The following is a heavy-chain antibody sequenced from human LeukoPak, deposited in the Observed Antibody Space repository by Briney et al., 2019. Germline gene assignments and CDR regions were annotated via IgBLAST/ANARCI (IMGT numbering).Heavy chain of an antibody. D-gene: IGHD2-2*01. CDR3: ARERYQYYFDY. Sequence: GGSLRLSCAASGFTFSSYAMSWVRQAPGKGLEWVSAISGSGGSTYYADSVKGRFTISRDNSKDTLYLQMNSLRAEDTAMYYCARERYQYYFDYWGQGTLVTVSS. CDR1: GFTFSSYA. J-gene: IGHJ4*02. V-gene: IGHV3-23*01. CDR2: ISGSGGST.